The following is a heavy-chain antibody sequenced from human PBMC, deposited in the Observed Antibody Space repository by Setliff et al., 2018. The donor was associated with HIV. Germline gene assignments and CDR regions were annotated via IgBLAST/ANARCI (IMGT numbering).Heavy chain of an antibody. CDR3: ARTHYSFNLLEYYYYYYMDV. Sequence: SETLSLTCAVYGGSFSGYYWSWIRQPPGKGLEWIGYIYNSGGTYYNPSLKSRITMSIDTSKNQFSLKVTSVTAADTAVYYCARTHYSFNLLEYYYYYYMDVWGKGTTVTVSS. J-gene: IGHJ6*03. CDR1: GGSFSGYY. CDR2: IYNSGGT. V-gene: IGHV4-34*09. D-gene: IGHD4-4*01.